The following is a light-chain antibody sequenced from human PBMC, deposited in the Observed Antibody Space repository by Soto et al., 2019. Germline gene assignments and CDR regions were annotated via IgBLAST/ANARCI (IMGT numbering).Light chain of an antibody. CDR1: SSDIGSYRY. CDR3: SSYTNTITLIV. V-gene: IGLV2-14*01. J-gene: IGLJ1*01. CDR2: EVT. Sequence: QSVLTQPASVSGSPGQSITISCTGTSSDIGSYRYVSWYQQHPGKAPKLLISEVTHRPSGVSSRFSGSKSGNTASLTISGLQTEDEADYYCSSYTNTITLIVFGTGTKLTVL.